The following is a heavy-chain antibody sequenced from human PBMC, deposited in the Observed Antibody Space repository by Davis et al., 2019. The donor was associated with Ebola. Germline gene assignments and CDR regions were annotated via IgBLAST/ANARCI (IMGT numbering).Heavy chain of an antibody. V-gene: IGHV1-18*01. CDR2: ISAYNGNT. D-gene: IGHD6-19*01. CDR1: GYTFTSYG. Sequence: ASVKVSCKASGYTFTSYGISWVRQAPGQGLEWMGWISAYNGNTNYAQKLQGRVTMTTDTSTSTAYMELRSLRSDDTAVYYCARVGPVQSGWQRRWFDPWGQGTLVTVSS. J-gene: IGHJ5*02. CDR3: ARVGPVQSGWQRRWFDP.